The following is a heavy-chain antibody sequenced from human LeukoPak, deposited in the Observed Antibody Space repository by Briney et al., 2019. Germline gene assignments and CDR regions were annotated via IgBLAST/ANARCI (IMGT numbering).Heavy chain of an antibody. D-gene: IGHD1-1*01. CDR2: IFQRGYS. Sequence: SETLSLACAVSGYSISSGYYWGWIRQPPGKGLQWIGSIFQRGYSYYNPSLKSRVTISVDTSRNQFSLKLSSVTAADTAVYYCAGDKETTGNGRPNWFDPWGQGTLVTVSS. CDR1: GYSISSGYY. V-gene: IGHV4-38-2*01. J-gene: IGHJ5*02. CDR3: AGDKETTGNGRPNWFDP.